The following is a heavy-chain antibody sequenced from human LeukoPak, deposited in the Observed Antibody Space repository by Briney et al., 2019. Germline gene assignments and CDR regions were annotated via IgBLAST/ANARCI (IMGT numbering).Heavy chain of an antibody. Sequence: ASVKVSCKASGYTFNTYCLHWVRQAPGQGLEWMGIINPSGGSTGYAQKFQGRVSMTRDTSTSTVYMDLSSLRSEDTAVYYCARSSSAVAGTLDYWGQGTLVTVSS. D-gene: IGHD6-19*01. CDR1: GYTFNTYC. CDR2: INPSGGST. V-gene: IGHV1-46*02. CDR3: ARSSSAVAGTLDY. J-gene: IGHJ4*02.